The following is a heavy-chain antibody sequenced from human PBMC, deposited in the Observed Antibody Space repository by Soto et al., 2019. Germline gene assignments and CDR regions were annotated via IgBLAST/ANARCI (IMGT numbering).Heavy chain of an antibody. Sequence: GGSLRLSCAASGFTFDDYAMHWVRQAPGKGLEWVSGISWNSGSIGYADSVKGRFTISRDNAKNSLYLQMNSLRAEDTALYYCAKAVYDFWSGYADAFDIWGQGTMVTVSS. CDR1: GFTFDDYA. D-gene: IGHD3-3*01. V-gene: IGHV3-9*01. CDR3: AKAVYDFWSGYADAFDI. CDR2: ISWNSGSI. J-gene: IGHJ3*02.